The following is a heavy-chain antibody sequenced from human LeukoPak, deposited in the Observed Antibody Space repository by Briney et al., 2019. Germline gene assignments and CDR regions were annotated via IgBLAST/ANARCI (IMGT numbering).Heavy chain of an antibody. V-gene: IGHV3-23*01. CDR2: ISGSGAGT. J-gene: IGHJ4*02. Sequence: PGGSLRLSCAASGFTFSNYAMSWARQAPGKGLEWVSHISGSGAGTYYADSVKGRFTISRDNSKNTLYLQMNSLRAEDTAVYFCAKRTDILTGYYNVWGQGTLVTVSS. CDR1: GFTFSNYA. CDR3: AKRTDILTGYYNV. D-gene: IGHD3-9*01.